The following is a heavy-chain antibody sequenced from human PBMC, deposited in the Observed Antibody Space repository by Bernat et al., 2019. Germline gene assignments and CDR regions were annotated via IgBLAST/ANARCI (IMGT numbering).Heavy chain of an antibody. CDR2: IWYDGSNK. V-gene: IGHV3-33*01. Sequence: QVQLVESGGGVVQPGRSLRLSCAASGFTFSSYGMHWVRQAPGKGLEWVAVIWYDGSNKYYADSVKGRFTISRDNSKNTLYLQMNSLRAEDTAVYYCARGEYSRSPDYWGQGTLVTVSS. CDR3: ARGEYSRSPDY. J-gene: IGHJ4*02. CDR1: GFTFSSYG. D-gene: IGHD6-6*01.